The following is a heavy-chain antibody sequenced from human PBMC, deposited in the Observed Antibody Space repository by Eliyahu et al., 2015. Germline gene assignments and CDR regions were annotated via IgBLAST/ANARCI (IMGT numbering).Heavy chain of an antibody. D-gene: IGHD4-17*01. Sequence: EVQLVESGGGLIQPGGSLRLSCXASGFXLSXYVGAGFRQAPGKGLEWVSGIGGSGYTTSYADSVKGRFTVSRDNSENTLYLQMNSLRAEDTAVYYCAKDAYAPSTVTLHWYFDLWGRGTLVTVSS. V-gene: IGHV3-23*04. J-gene: IGHJ2*01. CDR1: GFXLSXYV. CDR2: IGGSGYTT. CDR3: AKDAYAPSTVTLHWYFDL.